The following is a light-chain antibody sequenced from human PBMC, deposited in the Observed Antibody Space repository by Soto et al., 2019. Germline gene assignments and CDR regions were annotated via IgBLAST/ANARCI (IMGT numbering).Light chain of an antibody. CDR1: SSDVGYYNY. V-gene: IGLV2-8*01. CDR2: EVS. CDR3: SSYSDSNSYV. Sequence: QSALTQPPSASGSPGQSVTISCTGTSSDVGYYNYISWYQQHPGKAPKLIIYEVSKRPSGVPDRFSGSKSGNTASLTVSGLQADDEADYYCSSYSDSNSYVFGNGTKLTVL. J-gene: IGLJ1*01.